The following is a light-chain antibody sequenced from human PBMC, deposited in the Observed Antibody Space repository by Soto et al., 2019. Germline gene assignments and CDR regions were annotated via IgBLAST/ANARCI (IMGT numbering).Light chain of an antibody. V-gene: IGLV2-23*01. CDR3: CSYAGSSMYV. CDR1: SSDVGSYNL. CDR2: EGS. Sequence: QSALTQPASVSGSPGQSITISCNGTSSDVGSYNLVSWYQQHPGKAPKLMIYEGSKRPSGVSNRFSGSKSGNTASLKISGLQAEDEADYYCCSYAGSSMYVFGTGTKVTV. J-gene: IGLJ1*01.